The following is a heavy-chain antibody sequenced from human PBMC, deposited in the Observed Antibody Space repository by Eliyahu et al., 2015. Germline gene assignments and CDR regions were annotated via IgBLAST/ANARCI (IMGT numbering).Heavy chain of an antibody. J-gene: IGHJ2*01. Sequence: EVQLLESGGGLVQPGGSLRLSCXASGXXFXSYAMSWVRQAPGKGLEWVSAISGSGGSTYYADSVKGRFTISRDNSKNTLYLQMNSLRAEDTAVYYCAKLEEQQLAYWYFDLWGRGTLVTVSS. V-gene: IGHV3-23*01. CDR1: GXXFXSYA. D-gene: IGHD6-13*01. CDR2: ISGSGGST. CDR3: AKLEEQQLAYWYFDL.